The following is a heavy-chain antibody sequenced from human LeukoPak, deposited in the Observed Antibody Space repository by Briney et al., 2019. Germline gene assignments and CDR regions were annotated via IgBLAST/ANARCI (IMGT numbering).Heavy chain of an antibody. CDR3: AREFGVVALDAFDI. J-gene: IGHJ3*02. V-gene: IGHV4-34*01. CDR2: INHSGST. Sequence: PSETLSLTCAVYGGSFSGYYWSWIRQPPGKGLEWIGEINHSGSTNYNPSLKSRVTISVDTSKNQFSLKLSSVTAADTAVYYCAREFGVVALDAFDIWGQGTTVTVSS. D-gene: IGHD2-15*01. CDR1: GGSFSGYY.